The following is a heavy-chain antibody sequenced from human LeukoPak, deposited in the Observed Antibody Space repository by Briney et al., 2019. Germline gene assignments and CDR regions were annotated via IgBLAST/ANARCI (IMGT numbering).Heavy chain of an antibody. CDR3: TRDSDYDSSGYYPEYFQH. D-gene: IGHD3-22*01. Sequence: GGSLRLSCTASGXTFGDYAMSWVRQAPGKGLEWVGFIRSKAYGGTTEYAASVKGRFTISRDDSKSIAYLQMNSLKTEDTAVYYCTRDSDYDSSGYYPEYFQHWGQGTLVTVSS. V-gene: IGHV3-49*04. CDR2: IRSKAYGGTT. CDR1: GXTFGDYA. J-gene: IGHJ1*01.